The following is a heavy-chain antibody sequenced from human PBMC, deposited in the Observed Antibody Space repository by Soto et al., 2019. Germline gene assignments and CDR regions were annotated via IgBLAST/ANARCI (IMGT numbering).Heavy chain of an antibody. CDR1: GFTFSSYA. CDR2: ISGSGGST. J-gene: IGHJ4*02. D-gene: IGHD4-17*01. Sequence: VGSLRLSCAASGFTFSSYAMSWVRQAPGKGLEWVSAISGSGGSTYYADSVKGRSTISRDNSKNTLYLQMNSLRAEDTAVYYCAKVPTVVTPALWGQGTLVTVSS. V-gene: IGHV3-23*01. CDR3: AKVPTVVTPAL.